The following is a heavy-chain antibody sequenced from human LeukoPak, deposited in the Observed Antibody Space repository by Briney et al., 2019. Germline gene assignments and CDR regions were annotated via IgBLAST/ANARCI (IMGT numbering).Heavy chain of an antibody. V-gene: IGHV1-3*01. Sequence: GASVKVSCKASGGTFSSYAISWVRQAPGQGLEWMGWINAGNGNTKYSQKFQGRVTITRDTSASTAYMELSSLRSEDTAVYYCARAHVQGSSSWSAVRNYYYYGMDVWGQGTTVTVSS. CDR2: INAGNGNT. D-gene: IGHD6-13*01. CDR3: ARAHVQGSSSWSAVRNYYYYGMDV. J-gene: IGHJ6*02. CDR1: GGTFSSYA.